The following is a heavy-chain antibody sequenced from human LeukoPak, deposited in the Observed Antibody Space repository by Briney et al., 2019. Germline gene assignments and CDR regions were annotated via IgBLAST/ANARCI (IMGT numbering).Heavy chain of an antibody. J-gene: IGHJ5*02. CDR1: GFTFSSYW. Sequence: GGSLRLSCAASGFTFSSYWMHWVRQAPGKGLVWVSRINSDGSSTSYADSVKGRFTISRDNAKNTLYLQMNSLRAEDTAVCYCARDQSSGWYPHWFDPWGQGTLVTVSS. CDR3: ARDQSSGWYPHWFDP. CDR2: INSDGSST. D-gene: IGHD6-19*01. V-gene: IGHV3-74*01.